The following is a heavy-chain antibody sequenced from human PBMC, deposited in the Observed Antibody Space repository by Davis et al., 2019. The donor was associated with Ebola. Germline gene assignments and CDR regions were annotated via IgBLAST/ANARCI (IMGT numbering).Heavy chain of an antibody. CDR1: GFTFSDHY. Sequence: GGSLRLSCAASGFTFSDHYMSWIRQAPGKGLEWVSYITGSGSTIYYADSVKGRFTISRDNAKNSLYLQMNSLRAEDTAVYYCAKRSDYWGQGTLVTVSS. J-gene: IGHJ4*02. CDR2: ITGSGSTI. CDR3: AKRSDY. V-gene: IGHV3-11*01.